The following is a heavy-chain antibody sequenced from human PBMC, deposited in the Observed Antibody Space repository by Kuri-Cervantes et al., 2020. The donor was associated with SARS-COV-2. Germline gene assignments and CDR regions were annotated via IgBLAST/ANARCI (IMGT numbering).Heavy chain of an antibody. CDR2: IYTSGST. CDR3: ARGVVITSYYYYMDV. J-gene: IGHJ6*03. Sequence: GSLRLSCTVSGGSISSNYWSWIRQPAGKGLEWIGRIYTSGSTNYNPSLKSRVTMSVDTSKNQFSLKLSSVTAADTAVYYCARGVVITSYYYYMDVWGKGTTVTVSS. D-gene: IGHD3-3*01. V-gene: IGHV4-4*07. CDR1: GGSISSNY.